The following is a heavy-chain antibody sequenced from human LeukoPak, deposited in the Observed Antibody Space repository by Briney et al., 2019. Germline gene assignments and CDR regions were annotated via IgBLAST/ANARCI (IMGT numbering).Heavy chain of an antibody. CDR2: ISYDGSNK. D-gene: IGHD5-18*01. CDR1: GFTFSSYG. J-gene: IGHJ3*02. V-gene: IGHV3-30*03. Sequence: GGSLRLSCAASGFTFSSYGMHWVRQAPGKGLEWVAVISYDGSNKYYADSVKGRFTISRDNSKNTLYLQMNSLRAEDTAVYNCARDSDTAMVHDAFDIWGQGTMVTVSS. CDR3: ARDSDTAMVHDAFDI.